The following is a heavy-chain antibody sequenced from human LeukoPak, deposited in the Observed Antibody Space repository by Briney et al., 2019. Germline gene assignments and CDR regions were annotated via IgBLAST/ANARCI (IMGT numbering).Heavy chain of an antibody. J-gene: IGHJ4*02. CDR1: GFTFSSYA. V-gene: IGHV3-23*01. Sequence: PGGSLRLSCAGSGFTFSSYAMSWVRQAPGKGLEWVSAISDSGDYTYYADSVKGRFTISRDNSKNKLYLHVNSLRAEDTAVYYCAKDTSIGKYCTSGVCSPFDYWGQGTLVTVSS. CDR2: ISDSGDYT. D-gene: IGHD2-8*01. CDR3: AKDTSIGKYCTSGVCSPFDY.